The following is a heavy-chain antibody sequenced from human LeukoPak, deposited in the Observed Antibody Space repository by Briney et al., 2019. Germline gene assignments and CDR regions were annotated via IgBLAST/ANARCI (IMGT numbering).Heavy chain of an antibody. J-gene: IGHJ4*02. Sequence: PSETLSLTCSVSGGSISVSSYYWAWIRQPPGKRLEWIGSIFYSGSTYYSASLRSRVTISVDTSKNQFSLKLSSVTAADTAVYYCARRSSSIIFDYWGQGTLVTVSS. D-gene: IGHD6-13*01. V-gene: IGHV4-39*01. CDR2: IFYSGST. CDR3: ARRSSSIIFDY. CDR1: GGSISVSSYY.